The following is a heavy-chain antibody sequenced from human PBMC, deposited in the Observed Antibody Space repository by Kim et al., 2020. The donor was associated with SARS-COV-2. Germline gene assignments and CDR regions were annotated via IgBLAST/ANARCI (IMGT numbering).Heavy chain of an antibody. J-gene: IGHJ4*02. CDR1: GFTFSSYA. CDR3: AKVFRGSTPRVATIFQDY. CDR2: ISGSGGST. D-gene: IGHD5-12*01. Sequence: GGSLRLSCAASGFTFSSYAMSWVRQAPGKGLEWVSAISGSGGSTYYADSVKGRFTISRDNSKNTLYLQMNSLRAEDTAVYYCAKVFRGSTPRVATIFQDYWGQGTLVTVSS. V-gene: IGHV3-23*01.